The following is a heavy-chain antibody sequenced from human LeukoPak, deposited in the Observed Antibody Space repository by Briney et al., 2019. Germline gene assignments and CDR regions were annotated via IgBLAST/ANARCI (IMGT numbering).Heavy chain of an antibody. CDR1: GYTFASYG. Sequence: GASVKVSFKASGYTFASYGISWVRQAPGQGLEWMGWINAYNGNINHAQKVQGRVTMTTDTSTSTAYMELRSLRSDDTAVYYCARDGSGTWLDPWGQGTLVTVSS. D-gene: IGHD3-10*01. V-gene: IGHV1-18*01. CDR3: ARDGSGTWLDP. CDR2: INAYNGNI. J-gene: IGHJ5*02.